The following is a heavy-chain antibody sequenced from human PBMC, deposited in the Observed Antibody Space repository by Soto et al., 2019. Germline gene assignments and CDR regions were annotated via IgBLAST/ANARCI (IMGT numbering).Heavy chain of an antibody. CDR3: ARGAFGVVIISFDP. CDR2: IWYDGSNK. V-gene: IGHV3-33*01. J-gene: IGHJ5*02. D-gene: IGHD3-3*01. Sequence: GGSLRLSCAASGFTFSSYGMHWVRQAPGKGLEWVAVIWYDGSNKYYADSVKGRFTISRDNSKNTLYLQMNSLRAEDTAVYYCARGAFGVVIISFDPWGQGTLVTVSS. CDR1: GFTFSSYG.